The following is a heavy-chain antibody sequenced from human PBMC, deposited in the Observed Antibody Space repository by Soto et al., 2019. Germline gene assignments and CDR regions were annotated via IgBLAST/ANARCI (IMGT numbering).Heavy chain of an antibody. CDR1: GSPISSYY. V-gene: IGHV4-59*08. J-gene: IGHJ5*02. CDR3: ARSVFP. Sequence: SETLSLTCTVSGSPISSYYWSWFRQPPGQGLEWVGYIYYTGTTTYNPSLKSRVTVSVDTSKNQFSLKLRSVTAADTAVYYCARSVFPWGQGTMVTVSS. CDR2: IYYTGTT.